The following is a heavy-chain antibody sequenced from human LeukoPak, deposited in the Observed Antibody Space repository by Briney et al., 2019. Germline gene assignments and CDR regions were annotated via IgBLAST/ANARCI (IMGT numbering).Heavy chain of an antibody. CDR2: FDPEDGET. J-gene: IGHJ4*02. Sequence: ASVKVSCKVSGYTLTELSMHWVRQAPGKGLEWMGGFDPEDGETIYAQKFQGRVTMTEDTSTDTAYMELSSLRSEDTAVYYCATRFSGDCSSTRCYAEWDFDYWCLGTLVNVAS. CDR3: ATRFSGDCSSTRCYAEWDFDY. CDR1: GYTLTELS. D-gene: IGHD2-2*01. V-gene: IGHV1-24*01.